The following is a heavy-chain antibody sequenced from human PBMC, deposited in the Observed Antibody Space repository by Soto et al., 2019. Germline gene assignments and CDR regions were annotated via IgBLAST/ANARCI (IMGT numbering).Heavy chain of an antibody. Sequence: QVQLVESGGGFVTPGGSLRLSCAASGFTFSDYYMSWIRQAPGKGLEWVSYISSSGSTIYYADSGKGRFTISRDNAKNSLYLQMNSLRAEDTAVYDCARESLEWLRTWDYWGQGTLVTVSS. CDR2: ISSSGSTI. V-gene: IGHV3-11*01. CDR3: ARESLEWLRTWDY. J-gene: IGHJ4*02. D-gene: IGHD5-12*01. CDR1: GFTFSDYY.